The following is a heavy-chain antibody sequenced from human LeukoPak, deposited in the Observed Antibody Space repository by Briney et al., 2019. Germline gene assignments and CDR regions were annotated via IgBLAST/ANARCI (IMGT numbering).Heavy chain of an antibody. V-gene: IGHV3-33*01. CDR1: GFTFSSYG. CDR3: ARESYGDYVTSDY. J-gene: IGHJ4*02. D-gene: IGHD4-17*01. Sequence: GGSLRLSCAASGFTFSSYGMHWVRQAPGKGLEWVAVIWYDGSNKYYADSVKGRFTIPRDNSKNTLYLQMNSLRAEDTAVYYCARESYGDYVTSDYWGQGTLVTVSS. CDR2: IWYDGSNK.